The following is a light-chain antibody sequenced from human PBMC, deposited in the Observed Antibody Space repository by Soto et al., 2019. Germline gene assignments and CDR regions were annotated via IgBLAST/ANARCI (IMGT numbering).Light chain of an antibody. CDR2: EVS. CDR3: SSYTSSSTLYV. Sequence: QSALTLPASVSGSPGQSITISCTGTSSDVGGYNYVSWYQQHPGKAPKLMIYEVSNRPSGVSNRFSGSKSGNTASLAISGLQDEDEADYYCSSYTSSSTLYVFGTGNKVTVL. J-gene: IGLJ1*01. CDR1: SSDVGGYNY. V-gene: IGLV2-14*01.